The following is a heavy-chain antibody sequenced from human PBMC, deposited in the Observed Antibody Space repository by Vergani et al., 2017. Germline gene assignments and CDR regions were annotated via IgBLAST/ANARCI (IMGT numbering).Heavy chain of an antibody. V-gene: IGHV4-39*07. CDR3: ARDRGYEWAFDI. CDR2: IYYSGST. Sequence: QVQLQESGPGLVKPSETLSLTCTVSGASISSSSYYWGWIRQPPGKGLEWIGSIYYSGSTYYNPSLKSRVTISVDTSKNQFSLKLSSVTAADTAVYYCARDRGYEWAFDIWGQGTMVTVSS. D-gene: IGHD2-2*01. CDR1: GASISSSSYY. J-gene: IGHJ3*02.